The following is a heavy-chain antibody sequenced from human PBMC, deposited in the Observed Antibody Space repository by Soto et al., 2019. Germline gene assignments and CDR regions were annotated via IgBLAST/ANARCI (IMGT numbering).Heavy chain of an antibody. V-gene: IGHV1-8*01. CDR2: MNPNSGNT. J-gene: IGHJ5*02. CDR3: ARERTRGFDP. CDR1: GYTFTSYD. Sequence: QVQLVQSGAEVKKPGASVKVSCKASGYTFTSYDINWVRQATGQGLEWMGWMNPNSGNTAYAQKFLCRATMTRNTSMSTAYMELSSLSSEDTAVYYCARERTRGFDPWGQGTLVTVSS.